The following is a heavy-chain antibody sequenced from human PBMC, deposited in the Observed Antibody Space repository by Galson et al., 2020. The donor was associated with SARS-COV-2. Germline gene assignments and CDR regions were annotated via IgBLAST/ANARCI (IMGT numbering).Heavy chain of an antibody. J-gene: IGHJ6*03. D-gene: IGHD3-9*01. CDR3: ARGHYDILTGLRGLSYYYYLDV. Sequence: ASVKVSCKASGYTFTSYGISWVRQAPGQGLEWMGWISAYNGNTNYAQKLQGRVTMTTDTSTSTAYMELRSLRSDDTAVYYCARGHYDILTGLRGLSYYYYLDVLGKGTTVTVSS. CDR2: ISAYNGNT. V-gene: IGHV1-18*01. CDR1: GYTFTSYG.